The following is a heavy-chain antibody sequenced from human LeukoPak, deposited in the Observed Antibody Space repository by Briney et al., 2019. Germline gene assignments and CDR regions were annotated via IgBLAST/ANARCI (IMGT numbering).Heavy chain of an antibody. D-gene: IGHD3-16*01. V-gene: IGHV1-69*05. CDR2: IIPIFGTA. J-gene: IGHJ4*02. CDR1: GGTFSSYA. Sequence: ASVKVSCKASGGTFSSYAISWVRQAPGQGLEWMGGIIPIFGTANYAQKFQGRVTITTDESTSTAYMELSSLRSEDTAVYYCARDRGIWGSYLDYWGQGTLVTVPS. CDR3: ARDRGIWGSYLDY.